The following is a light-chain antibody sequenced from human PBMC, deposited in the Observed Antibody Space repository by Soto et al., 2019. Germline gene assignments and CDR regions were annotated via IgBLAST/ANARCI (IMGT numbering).Light chain of an antibody. J-gene: IGLJ2*01. V-gene: IGLV2-14*01. CDR3: SSYTSSSTPEV. CDR2: EVS. CDR1: SSDVGGYNY. Sequence: QSVLTQPASVSGSPGQSITISCTRTSSDVGGYNYVSWYQQHPGKAPKLMIYEVSNRPSGVSNRFSGSKSGNTASLTISGLQAEDEADYYCSSYTSSSTPEVFGGGTKLTVL.